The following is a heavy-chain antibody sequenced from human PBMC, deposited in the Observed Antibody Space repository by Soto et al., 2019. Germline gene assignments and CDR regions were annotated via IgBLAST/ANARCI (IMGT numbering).Heavy chain of an antibody. D-gene: IGHD3-16*02. CDR1: GGSINSYY. J-gene: IGHJ3*02. CDR3: ARLYGLDAFDI. CDR2: IYYSGST. Sequence: PSETQSLTCTVSGGSINSYYWSWIRQPPGKGLEWIGYIYYSGSTNYNPSLKSRVTISVDTSKNQFSLKLSSVTAADTAVYYCARLYGLDAFDIWGQETMVTVSS. V-gene: IGHV4-59*08.